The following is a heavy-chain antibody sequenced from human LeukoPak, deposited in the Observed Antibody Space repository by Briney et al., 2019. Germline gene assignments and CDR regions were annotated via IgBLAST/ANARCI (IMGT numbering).Heavy chain of an antibody. V-gene: IGHV3-21*01. CDR1: GFTFSSYS. D-gene: IGHD3-10*01. CDR3: AKDMGNYYYYGMDV. Sequence: GGSLRLSCAASGFTFSSYSMNWVRQAPGKGLEWVSSISSSSSYIYYADSVKGRFTISRDNSKNTLYLQMNSLRAEDTAVYYCAKDMGNYYYYGMDVWGQGTTVTVSS. CDR2: ISSSSSYI. J-gene: IGHJ6*02.